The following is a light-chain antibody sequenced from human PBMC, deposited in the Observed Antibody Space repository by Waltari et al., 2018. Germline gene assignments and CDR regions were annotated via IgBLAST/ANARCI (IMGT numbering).Light chain of an antibody. CDR3: MQSVQFPLT. Sequence: LLQGDGRTDLYGYLQKPGQPPQLVIQEVFNRLSGVPDRFTGSGSGTDFTLRISRVEAEDVGVYYCMQSVQFPLTFGGGTKVEIK. J-gene: IGKJ4*01. CDR1: LLQGDGRTD. V-gene: IGKV2D-29*01. CDR2: EVF.